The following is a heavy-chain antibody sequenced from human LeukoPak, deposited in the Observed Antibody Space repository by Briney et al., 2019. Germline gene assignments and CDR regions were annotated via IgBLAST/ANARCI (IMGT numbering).Heavy chain of an antibody. V-gene: IGHV4-34*01. D-gene: IGHD2-2*01. CDR2: INHSGST. Sequence: SETLSLTCTVSGGSIRSYYWSWIRQPPGKGLEWIGEINHSGSTNYNPSLKSRVTISVDTSKNQFSLKLSSVTAADTAVYYCARSDIVVVPAAMADCTNGVCYTFDYWGQGTLVTVSS. CDR1: GGSIRSYY. CDR3: ARSDIVVVPAAMADCTNGVCYTFDY. J-gene: IGHJ4*02.